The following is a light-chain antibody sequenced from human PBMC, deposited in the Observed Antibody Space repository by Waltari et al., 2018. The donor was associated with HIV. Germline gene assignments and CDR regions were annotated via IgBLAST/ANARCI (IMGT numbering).Light chain of an antibody. Sequence: SYEVTQPPPVAVSPGQTATITCSGYELGDKYTCWYQHKPGQSPLLVIYQEHKRPSGIPERFSGSSSGHTATLTISGSLPMDEADYYCQAWGSTTSGVFGRGTKLTVL. CDR2: QEH. J-gene: IGLJ2*01. CDR1: ELGDKY. CDR3: QAWGSTTSGV. V-gene: IGLV3-1*01.